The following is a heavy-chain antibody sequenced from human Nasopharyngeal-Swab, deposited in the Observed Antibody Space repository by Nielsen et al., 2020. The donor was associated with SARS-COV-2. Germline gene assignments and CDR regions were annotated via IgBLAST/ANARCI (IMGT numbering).Heavy chain of an antibody. CDR3: ARDDGDVPGITGSGPPGGY. Sequence: WVRQAPGQGLEWMGRINPNSGDTNYARKFQGRVTVTRDTSINTAYMELSSLRSDDTALYYCARDDGDVPGITGSGPPGGYWGQGTLVTVSS. V-gene: IGHV1-2*06. J-gene: IGHJ4*02. CDR2: INPNSGDT. D-gene: IGHD6-13*01.